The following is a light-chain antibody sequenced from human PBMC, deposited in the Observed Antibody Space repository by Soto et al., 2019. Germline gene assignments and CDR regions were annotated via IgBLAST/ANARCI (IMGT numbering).Light chain of an antibody. V-gene: IGLV1-51*01. Sequence: QSALTQPPSVSAAPGQKVTISCSGSSSNIGNNYVSWYQQLPGTAPKLLIYDNNKRPSGIPDRFSGSKSGTSATLGITGLQTGDESDYNCGTWDSTLSAFDFATGTKVTV. J-gene: IGLJ1*01. CDR1: SSNIGNNY. CDR2: DNN. CDR3: GTWDSTLSAFD.